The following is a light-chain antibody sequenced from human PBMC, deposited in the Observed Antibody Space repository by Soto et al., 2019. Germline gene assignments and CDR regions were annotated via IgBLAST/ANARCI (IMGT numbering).Light chain of an antibody. CDR1: QSVSSN. CDR2: GAS. V-gene: IGKV3-15*01. Sequence: EIVMTQSPATLSVSPGERATLSCRASQSVSSNLAWYQQKPGQAPRLLIYGASTRATGIPAMFSGSGSGTEFTLTISILQAEDFAVYYCQHYNNWPALYTFGQGTKLEIK. CDR3: QHYNNWPALYT. J-gene: IGKJ2*01.